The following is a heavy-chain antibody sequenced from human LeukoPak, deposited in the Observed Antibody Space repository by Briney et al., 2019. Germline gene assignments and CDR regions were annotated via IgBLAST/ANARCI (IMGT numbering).Heavy chain of an antibody. V-gene: IGHV1-24*01. Sequence: GASVKVSCKVSGYTLAELSMHWVRQAPGKGLEWMGGFDPEDGETIYAQKFQGRVTMTEDTSTDTAYMELSSLRSEDTAVYYCATLSEQLWSNFDYWGQGTLVTVSS. CDR1: GYTLAELS. D-gene: IGHD5-18*01. CDR2: FDPEDGET. CDR3: ATLSEQLWSNFDY. J-gene: IGHJ4*02.